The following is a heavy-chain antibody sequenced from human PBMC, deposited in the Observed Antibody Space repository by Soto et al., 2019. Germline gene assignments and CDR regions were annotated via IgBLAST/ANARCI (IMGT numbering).Heavy chain of an antibody. D-gene: IGHD2-2*01. Sequence: GGSLRLSCAASGFTVSSNYMSWVRQAPGKGLEWVSVIYSGGSTYYADSVKGRFTISRDNSKNTLYLQMNSLRAEDTAVYYCASEVVPADGNYYGMDVWGQGTTVTVSS. CDR2: IYSGGST. CDR1: GFTVSSNY. J-gene: IGHJ6*02. CDR3: ASEVVPADGNYYGMDV. V-gene: IGHV3-53*01.